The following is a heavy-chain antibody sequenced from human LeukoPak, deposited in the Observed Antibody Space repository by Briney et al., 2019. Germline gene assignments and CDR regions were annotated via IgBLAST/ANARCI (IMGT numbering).Heavy chain of an antibody. V-gene: IGHV4-34*01. CDR1: GASLSGYY. D-gene: IGHD2-2*01. J-gene: IGHJ5*02. CDR2: INARGGT. CDR3: ARGQVPAARGYNWFDP. Sequence: SETLSLTCGVSGASLSGYYWNWIRQPPGKGLEWIGEINARGGTNYNPSLKSRVTISVDTSKKQFSLRLTSMIAADTALYYCARGQVPAARGYNWFDPWGQGTLVTVSS.